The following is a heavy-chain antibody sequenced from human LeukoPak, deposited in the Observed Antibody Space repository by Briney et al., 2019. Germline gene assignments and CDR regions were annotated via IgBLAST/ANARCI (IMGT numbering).Heavy chain of an antibody. D-gene: IGHD6-19*01. CDR3: ARAVAGTTPIDY. Sequence: GASVKVSCKASGYTFTSYAMNWVRQAPGQGLEWMGWISAYNGNTNYAQKLQGRVTMTTDTSTSTAYMELRSLRSNDTAVYYCARAVAGTTPIDYWGQGTLVTVSS. CDR1: GYTFTSYA. J-gene: IGHJ4*02. CDR2: ISAYNGNT. V-gene: IGHV1-18*01.